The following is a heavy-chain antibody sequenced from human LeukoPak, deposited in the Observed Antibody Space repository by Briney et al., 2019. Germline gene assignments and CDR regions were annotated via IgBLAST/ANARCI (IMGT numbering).Heavy chain of an antibody. D-gene: IGHD2-2*01. J-gene: IGHJ3*02. CDR1: GFTFSSYA. CDR3: ARRDCSSTSCYRGAFDI. CDR2: ISSNGGST. V-gene: IGHV3-64*01. Sequence: GGSLRLSCAASGFTFSSYAMHWVRQAPGKGLEYVSAISSNGGSTYYANSVKGRFTISRDNSKNTLHLQMGSLRAEDMAVYYCARRDCSSTSCYRGAFDIWGQGTMVTVSS.